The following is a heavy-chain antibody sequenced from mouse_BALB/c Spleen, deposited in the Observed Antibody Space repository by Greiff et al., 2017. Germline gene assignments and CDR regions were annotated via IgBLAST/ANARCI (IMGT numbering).Heavy chain of an antibody. D-gene: IGHD2-10*01. Sequence: EVQRVESGGDLVKPGGSLKLSCAASGFTFSSYGMSWVRQTPDKRLEWVATISSGGSYTYYPDSVKGRYTISRDNAKNTLYLQMSSLKSEDAAMYYCARLACYDKPYAMDYWGQGTSVTVSS. CDR3: ARLACYDKPYAMDY. CDR2: ISSGGSYT. J-gene: IGHJ4*01. CDR1: GFTFSSYG. V-gene: IGHV5-6*01.